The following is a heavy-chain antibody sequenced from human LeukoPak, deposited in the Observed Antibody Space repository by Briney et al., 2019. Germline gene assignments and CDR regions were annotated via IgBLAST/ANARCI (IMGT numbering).Heavy chain of an antibody. V-gene: IGHV1-2*02. CDR1: GYTFTGYY. Sequence: GASVKVSCKASGYTFTGYYMHWVRQAPGQGLEWMGWINPNSGGTNYAQKFQGRVTMTRDTSISTAYMELSRLRSDDTAVYYCASSITIFGRNWFDPWGQGTLVTVSS. CDR2: INPNSGGT. J-gene: IGHJ5*02. CDR3: ASSITIFGRNWFDP. D-gene: IGHD3-3*01.